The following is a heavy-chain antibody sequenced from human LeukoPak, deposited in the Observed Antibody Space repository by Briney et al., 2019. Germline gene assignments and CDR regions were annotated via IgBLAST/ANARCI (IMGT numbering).Heavy chain of an antibody. CDR2: IYHSGST. Sequence: PSETLSLTCTVSGYSISSGYYWGWIRQPPGKGLEWIGSIYHSGSTYYNPSLKSRVTISVDTSKNQFSLKLSSVTAADTAVYYCARDRDSIAVAGTKDYWGQGTLVTVSS. CDR1: GYSISSGYY. CDR3: ARDRDSIAVAGTKDY. J-gene: IGHJ4*02. V-gene: IGHV4-38-2*02. D-gene: IGHD6-19*01.